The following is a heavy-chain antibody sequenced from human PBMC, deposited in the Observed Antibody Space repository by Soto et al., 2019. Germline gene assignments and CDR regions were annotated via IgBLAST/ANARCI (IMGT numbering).Heavy chain of an antibody. Sequence: QVQLVQSGAEVKKPGASVKVSCKASGYTFTSYGISWVRQAPGQGLEWMGWISAYNGNTNYAQKLQGRVTMTSDTSTSTDYMELRSLRSDDTAVYYCAREVGGTVEQRWFDPWGQGTLVTVSS. J-gene: IGHJ5*02. CDR3: AREVGGTVEQRWFDP. CDR1: GYTFTSYG. D-gene: IGHD4-17*01. CDR2: ISAYNGNT. V-gene: IGHV1-18*01.